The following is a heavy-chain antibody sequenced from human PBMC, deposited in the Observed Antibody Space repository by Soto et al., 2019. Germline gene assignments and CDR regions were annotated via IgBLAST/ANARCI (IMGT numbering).Heavy chain of an antibody. D-gene: IGHD2-2*01. CDR1: GFTFSSYS. Sequence: GESLKISCAASGFTFSSYSMNWVRQAPGKGLEWVSSISSSSSYIYYADSVKGRFTISRDNAKNSLYLQMNSLRAEDTAVYYCARGSYCSSTSCHYYYYYYMDVWGKGTTVTVSS. J-gene: IGHJ6*03. V-gene: IGHV3-21*01. CDR3: ARGSYCSSTSCHYYYYYYMDV. CDR2: ISSSSSYI.